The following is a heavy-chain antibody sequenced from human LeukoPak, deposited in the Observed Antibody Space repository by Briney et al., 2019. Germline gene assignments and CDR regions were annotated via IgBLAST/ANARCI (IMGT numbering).Heavy chain of an antibody. CDR2: IYYSGST. J-gene: IGHJ4*02. CDR3: AGGGKSTYDSSGYEFDY. V-gene: IGHV4-39*07. D-gene: IGHD3-22*01. Sequence: SETLSLTCTVSGGSISSSSYYWGWIRQPPGKGLEWIGSIYYSGSTYYNPSLKSRVTISVDTSKNQFSLKLSSVTAADTAVYYCAGGGKSTYDSSGYEFDYWGQGTLVTVSS. CDR1: GGSISSSSYY.